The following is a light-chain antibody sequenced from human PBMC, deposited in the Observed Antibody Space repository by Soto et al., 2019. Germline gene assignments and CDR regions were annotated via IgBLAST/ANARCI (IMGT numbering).Light chain of an antibody. CDR1: QGVGKF. CDR2: DAS. CDR3: QQYDSPPPT. V-gene: IGKV1-33*01. Sequence: DIQLTQSPLSLSASVGDRVTITCQASQGVGKFLNWFQQKSGEAPKLLIYDASHLESGVPVRFSGMGFGAAFTLTISSLQPEDFATYSCQQYDSPPPTFGGGTKVDMK. J-gene: IGKJ4*01.